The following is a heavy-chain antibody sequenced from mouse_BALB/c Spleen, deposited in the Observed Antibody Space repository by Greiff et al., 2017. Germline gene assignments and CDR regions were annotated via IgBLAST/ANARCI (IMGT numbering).Heavy chain of an antibody. CDR3: ARGYDYLFAY. V-gene: IGHV1S81*02. CDR2: INPSNGRT. D-gene: IGHD2-4*01. CDR1: GYTFTSYW. Sequence: VKLQESGAELVKPGASVKLSCKASGYTFTSYWMHWVKQRPGQGLEWIGEINPSNGRTNYNEKFKSKATLTVDKSSSTAYMQLSSLTSEDSAVYYCARGYDYLFAYWGQGTLVTVSA. J-gene: IGHJ3*01.